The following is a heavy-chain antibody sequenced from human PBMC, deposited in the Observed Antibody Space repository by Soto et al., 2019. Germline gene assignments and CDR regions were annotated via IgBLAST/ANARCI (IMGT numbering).Heavy chain of an antibody. CDR1: GFTFSGFD. CDR2: IGTAGDT. Sequence: LRLSCDASGFTFSGFDMHWVRQPTGKGLEWVSTIGTAGDTYYAVSVKGRFTISRDNAKNSLSLQMNSLRAGDTAVYFCARGQEVGAHFFDSWGQGTQVTVSS. V-gene: IGHV3-13*01. J-gene: IGHJ4*02. D-gene: IGHD2-15*01. CDR3: ARGQEVGAHFFDS.